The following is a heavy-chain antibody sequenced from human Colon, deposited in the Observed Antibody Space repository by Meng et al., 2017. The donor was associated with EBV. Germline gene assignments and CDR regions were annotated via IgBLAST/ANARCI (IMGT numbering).Heavy chain of an antibody. D-gene: IGHD3-10*01. CDR1: GWSFRDYY. V-gene: IGHV4-34*01. CDR2: IDHRGNT. J-gene: IGHJ5*02. Sequence: QVQLRQWCAGLLKRSEAPSRSCAVCGWSFRDYYWTWIRHPPGKVLEWIGEIDHRGNTKYNPSLKSRVTISLDTSKKQFSLKVSSVTAADSAVYYCARRGPSGNFSPWCQGALVTVSS. CDR3: ARRGPSGNFSP.